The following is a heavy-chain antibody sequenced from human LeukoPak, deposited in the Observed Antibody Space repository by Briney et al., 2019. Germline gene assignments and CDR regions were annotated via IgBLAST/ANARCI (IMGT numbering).Heavy chain of an antibody. CDR3: AGNPGIFGVVVHMAYYYGMDV. Sequence: GGSLRLSCAASGFTFSSYGMHWVRQAPGKGLEWVAVIWYDGSNKYYADSVKGRFTISRDNSKNTLYLQMNSLRAEDTAVYYCAGNPGIFGVVVHMAYYYGMDVWGQGTTVTVSS. CDR1: GFTFSSYG. J-gene: IGHJ6*02. D-gene: IGHD3-3*01. V-gene: IGHV3-33*01. CDR2: IWYDGSNK.